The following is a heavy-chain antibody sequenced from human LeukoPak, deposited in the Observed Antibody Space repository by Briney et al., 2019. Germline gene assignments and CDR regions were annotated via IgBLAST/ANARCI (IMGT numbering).Heavy chain of an antibody. Sequence: PSETLSLTCAVYGGSFSGYYWSWIRQPPGKGLEWIGEINHSGSTNYNPSLKSRVTISVDTSKNQFSLKLSSVTAADTAVYYCARGGGTGDFDYWGQGTLVPVSS. CDR1: GGSFSGYY. CDR2: INHSGST. D-gene: IGHD3-10*01. CDR3: ARGGGTGDFDY. V-gene: IGHV4-34*01. J-gene: IGHJ4*02.